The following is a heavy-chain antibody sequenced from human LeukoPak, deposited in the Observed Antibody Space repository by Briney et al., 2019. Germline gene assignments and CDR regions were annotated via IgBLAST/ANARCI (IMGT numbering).Heavy chain of an antibody. Sequence: PGGSLRLSCAASGFTFSSYAMSWVRQAPGKGLEWVSAISGSGGSTYYADSAKGRFTISRDNSKNTLYLQVNSLRAEDTAVYYCAKALTWYFDYWGQGTLVTVSS. D-gene: IGHD4/OR15-4a*01. J-gene: IGHJ4*02. CDR2: ISGSGGST. CDR3: AKALTWYFDY. V-gene: IGHV3-23*01. CDR1: GFTFSSYA.